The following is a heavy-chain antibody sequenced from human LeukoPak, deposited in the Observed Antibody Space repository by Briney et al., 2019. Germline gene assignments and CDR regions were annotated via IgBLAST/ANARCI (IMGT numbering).Heavy chain of an antibody. Sequence: GRSLRLSCAASGFTFSSYGMDWVRQAPGKGLEWVAVIWYDGSNRYYADSVKGRFTISRDNSKDTLYLQMNSLRAEDTAVYFCARDSSGWTFDYWGQGTLVTVSS. CDR3: ARDSSGWTFDY. D-gene: IGHD6-19*01. CDR1: GFTFSSYG. J-gene: IGHJ4*02. V-gene: IGHV3-33*01. CDR2: IWYDGSNR.